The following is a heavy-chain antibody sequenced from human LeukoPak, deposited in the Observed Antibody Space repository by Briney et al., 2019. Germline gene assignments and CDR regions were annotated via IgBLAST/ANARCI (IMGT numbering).Heavy chain of an antibody. CDR1: GGSISSYY. Sequence: SETLSLTCTVSGGSISSYYWSWIRQPPGKGPEWIGEINHSGSTNYNPSLKSRVTISVDTSKNQFSLKLSSVTAADTAVYYCARGRTRYCSSTSCPLYYYYYGMDVWGQGTTVTVSS. D-gene: IGHD2-2*01. V-gene: IGHV4-34*01. J-gene: IGHJ6*02. CDR3: ARGRTRYCSSTSCPLYYYYYGMDV. CDR2: INHSGST.